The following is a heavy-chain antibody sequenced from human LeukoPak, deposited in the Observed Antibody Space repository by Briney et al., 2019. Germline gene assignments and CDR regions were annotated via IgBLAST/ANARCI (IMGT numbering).Heavy chain of an antibody. CDR2: IYSGGST. CDR3: ASVNYGSGSYFGMDV. Sequence: GGSLRLSCAASGFTFSSYAMSWVRQAPGKGLEWVSVIYSGGSTYYADSVKGRFTISRDNSKNTLYLQMNSLRAEDTAVYYCASVNYGSGSYFGMDVWGQGTTVTVSS. CDR1: GFTFSSYA. J-gene: IGHJ6*02. V-gene: IGHV3-66*01. D-gene: IGHD3-10*01.